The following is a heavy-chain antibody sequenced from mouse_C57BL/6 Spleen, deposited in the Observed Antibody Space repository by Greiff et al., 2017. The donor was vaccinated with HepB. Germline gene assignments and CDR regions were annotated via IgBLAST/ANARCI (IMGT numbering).Heavy chain of an antibody. J-gene: IGHJ3*01. CDR3: ARSGGGDEFAY. CDR1: GYTFTSYW. CDR2: IYPSDSET. V-gene: IGHV1-61*01. D-gene: IGHD3-3*01. Sequence: VQVVESGAELVRPGSSVKLSCKASGYTFTSYWMDWVKQRPGQGLEWIGNIYPSDSETHYNQKFKDKATLTVDKSSSTAYMQLSSLTSEDSAVYYCARSGGGDEFAYWGQGTLVTVSA.